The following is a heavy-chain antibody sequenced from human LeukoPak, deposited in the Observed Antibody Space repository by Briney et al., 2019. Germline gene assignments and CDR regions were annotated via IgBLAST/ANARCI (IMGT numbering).Heavy chain of an antibody. CDR3: ARDLDGYNPFDY. Sequence: GGSLRLSCAASGFTFSNAWMSWVRQAPGKGLEWVSSISSSSSYIYYADSVKGRFTISRDNAKNSLYLQMNSLRAEDTAVYYCARDLDGYNPFDYWGQGTLVTVSS. J-gene: IGHJ4*02. D-gene: IGHD5-24*01. CDR1: GFTFSNAW. CDR2: ISSSSSYI. V-gene: IGHV3-21*01.